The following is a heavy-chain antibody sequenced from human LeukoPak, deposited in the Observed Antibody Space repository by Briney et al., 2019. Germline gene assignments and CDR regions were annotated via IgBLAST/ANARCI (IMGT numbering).Heavy chain of an antibody. D-gene: IGHD5-18*01. CDR3: ARLLGEEQVDTAMVTLGDSIDISNYFDY. J-gene: IGHJ4*02. CDR2: INHSGRT. Sequence: YPSETLSLTCAVYGGSFSGYYWSWIRQPPGKGLEWIGEINHSGRTNYNPSLKSRVTISVDTSKNQFSLKLSSVTAADTAVYYCARLLGEEQVDTAMVTLGDSIDISNYFDYWGQGTLVTVSS. V-gene: IGHV4-34*01. CDR1: GGSFSGYY.